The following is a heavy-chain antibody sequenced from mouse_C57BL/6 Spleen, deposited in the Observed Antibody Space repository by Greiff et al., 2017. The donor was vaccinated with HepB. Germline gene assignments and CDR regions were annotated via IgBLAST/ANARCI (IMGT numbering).Heavy chain of an antibody. CDR3: TRDTTVVATPAWFAY. V-gene: IGHV5-9-1*02. Sequence: EVQLQQSGEGLVKPGGSLKLSCAASGFTFSSYAMSWVRQTPEKRLEWVAYISSGGDYIYYADTVKGRFTISRDNARNTLYLQMSSLKSEDTAMYYCTRDTTVVATPAWFAYWGQGTLVTVSA. D-gene: IGHD1-1*01. CDR2: ISSGGDYI. J-gene: IGHJ3*01. CDR1: GFTFSSYA.